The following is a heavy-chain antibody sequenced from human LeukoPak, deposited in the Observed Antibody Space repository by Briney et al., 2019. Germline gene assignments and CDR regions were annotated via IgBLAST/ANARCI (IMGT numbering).Heavy chain of an antibody. J-gene: IGHJ4*02. V-gene: IGHV3-48*03. CDR2: ISSSGSTI. CDR1: GFTFSSYE. CDR3: ARSDLQLEMGFGY. Sequence: GGSLRLSCAASGFTFSSYEMNWVRQAPGKGLEWVSYISSSGSTIYYADSVKGRFTISRHNAKNSLYLQMNSLRAEDTAVYYCARSDLQLEMGFGYWGQGTLVTGSS. D-gene: IGHD1-1*01.